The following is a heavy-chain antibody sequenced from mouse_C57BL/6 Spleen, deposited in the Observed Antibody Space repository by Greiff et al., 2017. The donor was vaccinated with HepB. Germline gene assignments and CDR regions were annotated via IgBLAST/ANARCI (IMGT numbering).Heavy chain of an antibody. CDR2: IRLKSDNYAT. Sequence: EVKVEESGGGLVQPGGSMKLSCVASGFTFSNYWMNWVRQSPEKGLEWVAQIRLKSDNYATHYAESVKGRFTISRDDSKSSVYLQMNNLRAEDTGIYYCTGARNSGFAYWGQGTLVTVSA. J-gene: IGHJ3*01. CDR3: TGARNSGFAY. D-gene: IGHD3-3*01. CDR1: GFTFSNYW. V-gene: IGHV6-3*01.